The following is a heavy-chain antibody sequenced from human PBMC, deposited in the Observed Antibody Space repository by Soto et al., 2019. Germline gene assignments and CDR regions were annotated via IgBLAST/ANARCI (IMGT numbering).Heavy chain of an antibody. CDR1: GFTFSSYS. CDR2: ISSSSSTI. CDR3: SREGCCSTSSCCEYYYYYGMDV. Sequence: PGGSLRLSCAASGFTFSSYSMNWVRQAPGKGLEWVSYISSSSSTIYYADSVKGRFTISRDNAKNSLYLQMNSLRDEDTAVYYCSREGCCSTSSCCEYYYYYGMDVWGQGTTVTVSS. J-gene: IGHJ6*02. V-gene: IGHV3-48*02. D-gene: IGHD2-2*01.